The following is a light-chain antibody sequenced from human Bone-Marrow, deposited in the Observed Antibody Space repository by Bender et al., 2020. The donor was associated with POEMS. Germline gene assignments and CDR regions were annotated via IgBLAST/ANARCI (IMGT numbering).Light chain of an antibody. CDR3: CSFAASGV. CDR2: EGS. J-gene: IGLJ3*02. CDR1: SSDVGTYNL. V-gene: IGLV2-23*01. Sequence: QSVLTQAASVSGSPGQSITISCTETSSDVGTYNLVSWYQQHPGKAPKLVIYEGSKRPSGVSHRFSGSKSGNTASLTISGLQAEDEADYYCCSFAASGVFGGGTKVIVL.